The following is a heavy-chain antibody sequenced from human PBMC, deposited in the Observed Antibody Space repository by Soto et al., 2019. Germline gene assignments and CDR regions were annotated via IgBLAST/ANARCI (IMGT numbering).Heavy chain of an antibody. Sequence: SETLSLTCTVSGGSISSYYWSWIRQPPGKGLEWIGYIYYSGSTNYNPSLKSRVTISVDTSKNQFSLKLSSVTAADTAVYYCARDSETYFDYWGQGTLVTVSS. J-gene: IGHJ4*02. V-gene: IGHV4-59*01. CDR3: ARDSETYFDY. CDR1: GGSISSYY. CDR2: IYYSGST.